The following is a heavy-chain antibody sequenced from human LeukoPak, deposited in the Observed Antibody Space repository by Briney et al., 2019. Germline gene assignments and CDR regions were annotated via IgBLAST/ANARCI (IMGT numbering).Heavy chain of an antibody. J-gene: IGHJ4*02. V-gene: IGHV3-33*05. CDR2: ISYDGSNK. CDR3: AKDSYPAAGTPNFDY. Sequence: GGSLRLSCAASGFTFSSYGMHWVRQAPGKGLEWVAVISYDGSNKYYADSVKGRFTISRDNSKNTLYLQMNSLRAEDTAVYYCAKDSYPAAGTPNFDYWGQGTLVTVSS. D-gene: IGHD6-13*01. CDR1: GFTFSSYG.